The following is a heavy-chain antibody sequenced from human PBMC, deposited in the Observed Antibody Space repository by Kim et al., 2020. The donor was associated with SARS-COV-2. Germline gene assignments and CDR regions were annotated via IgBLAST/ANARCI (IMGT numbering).Heavy chain of an antibody. D-gene: IGHD5-18*01. Sequence: SETLSLTCTVSGGSISSYYWSWIRQPPGKGLEWIGYIYYSGSTNYNPSLKSRVTISVDTSKNQFSLKLSSVTAADTAVYYCARARGYRWYFDLWGRGTLV. V-gene: IGHV4-59*01. CDR1: GGSISSYY. CDR3: ARARGYRWYFDL. CDR2: IYYSGST. J-gene: IGHJ2*01.